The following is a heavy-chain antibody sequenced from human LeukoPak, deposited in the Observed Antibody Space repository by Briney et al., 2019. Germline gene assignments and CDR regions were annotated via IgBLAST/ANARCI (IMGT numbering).Heavy chain of an antibody. CDR1: GFTFSSYE. Sequence: GGSLRLSCAASGFTFSSYEMNWVRQAPGKGLEWVSAIGGSGGNTYYADSVKGRFTISRDNSKNTLYLQMNSLRAEDTAVYYCAKDQVVTKRPGAFDIWGQGTMVTVSS. J-gene: IGHJ3*02. CDR3: AKDQVVTKRPGAFDI. CDR2: IGGSGGNT. V-gene: IGHV3-23*01. D-gene: IGHD4-23*01.